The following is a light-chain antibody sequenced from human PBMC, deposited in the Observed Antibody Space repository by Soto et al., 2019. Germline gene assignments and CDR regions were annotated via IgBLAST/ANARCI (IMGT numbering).Light chain of an antibody. CDR2: GAS. Sequence: IVLTHSPGTLSLSPGERATLSCRASQSVSSTYLAWYQQKPGQAPRLLIYGASSRATGIPDRFSGSGSGTDFTLTISRLEPEDFAVYYCQQYGSSPKTFGQRTKVDIK. CDR1: QSVSSTY. J-gene: IGKJ1*01. V-gene: IGKV3-20*01. CDR3: QQYGSSPKT.